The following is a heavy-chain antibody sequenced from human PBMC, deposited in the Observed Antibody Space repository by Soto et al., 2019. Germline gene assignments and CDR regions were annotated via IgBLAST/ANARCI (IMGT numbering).Heavy chain of an antibody. J-gene: IGHJ3*02. CDR3: AIPLGGGEGADAFDI. D-gene: IGHD3-16*01. CDR2: ISYDGSNK. CDR1: GFTFSSYG. V-gene: IGHV3-30*03. Sequence: GGSLRLCCAASGFTFSSYGMHWVRQAPGKGLEWVAVISYDGSNKYYADSVKGRFTISRDNSKNTLYLQMNSLRAEDTAVYYCAIPLGGGEGADAFDIWGQGTMVTVSS.